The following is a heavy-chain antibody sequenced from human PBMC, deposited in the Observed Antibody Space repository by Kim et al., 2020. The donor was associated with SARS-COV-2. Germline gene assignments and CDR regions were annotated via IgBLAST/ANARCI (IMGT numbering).Heavy chain of an antibody. CDR2: ITKTSSTI. CDR1: GFTFSAYD. D-gene: IGHD3-16*01. Sequence: GGSLRLSCATSGFTFSAYDMNWVRQAPGKGLEWPSFITKTSSTIFYADSVKGRFTTSRDNGKNSLYLQMSSLTDEDTAVYFCVRDRWGGAFDFWGQGTLVTVSS. V-gene: IGHV3-48*02. CDR3: VRDRWGGAFDF. J-gene: IGHJ3*01.